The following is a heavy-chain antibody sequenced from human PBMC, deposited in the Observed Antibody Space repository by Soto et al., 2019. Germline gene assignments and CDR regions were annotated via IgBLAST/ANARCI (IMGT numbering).Heavy chain of an antibody. CDR1: GYSVSSAYY. D-gene: IGHD3-22*01. J-gene: IGHJ3*02. CDR3: AIRRPSEGTLLLGHRIDGFDI. V-gene: IGHV4-38-2*01. Sequence: SETLSLTCVVSGYSVSSAYYWGWIRQPPGRGLEWIGSISHGGNSYFNPSLKSRLTISMDTSKNQFSLRLRSVTAADTAMFYCAIRRPSEGTLLLGHRIDGFDIWGQGTMVTLS. CDR2: ISHGGNS.